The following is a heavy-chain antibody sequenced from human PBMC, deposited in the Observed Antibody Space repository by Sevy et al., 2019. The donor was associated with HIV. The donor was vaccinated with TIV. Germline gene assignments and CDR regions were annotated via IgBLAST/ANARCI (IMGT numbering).Heavy chain of an antibody. CDR1: GGSISSSSYY. V-gene: IGHV4-39*01. D-gene: IGHD3-22*01. CDR3: ARNPPRYYYDSSGRSGGMDV. J-gene: IGHJ6*02. Sequence: SETLSLTCTVSGGSISSSSYYWGWIRQPPGKGLEWIGSIYYSGSTYYNPSLKSRFTISVDTSKNQFSLKLSSVTAADTAVYYCARNPPRYYYDSSGRSGGMDVWGQGTTVTVSS. CDR2: IYYSGST.